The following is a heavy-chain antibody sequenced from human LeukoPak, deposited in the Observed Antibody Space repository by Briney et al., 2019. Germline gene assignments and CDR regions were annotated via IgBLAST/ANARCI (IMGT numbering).Heavy chain of an antibody. J-gene: IGHJ3*02. V-gene: IGHV3-48*04. CDR3: AKDQVISGSEASDI. CDR2: ISSSSSTI. D-gene: IGHD2-21*01. CDR1: GFTFSNYN. Sequence: GGSLRLSCAASGFTFSNYNINWVRQAPGKGLEWVSYISSSSSTIYYADSVKGRFTISRDNAKNSLYLQMNSLRAEDTAVYYCAKDQVISGSEASDIWGQGTMVTVSS.